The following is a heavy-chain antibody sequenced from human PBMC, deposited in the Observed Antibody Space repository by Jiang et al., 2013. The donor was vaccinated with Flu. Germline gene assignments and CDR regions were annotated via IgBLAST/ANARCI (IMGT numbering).Heavy chain of an antibody. J-gene: IGHJ6*02. CDR1: TGSISGYY. Sequence: GSGLVKPSETLSLTCIVSTGSISGYYWSWIRQPPGKGLEWIGYKYYTGASNYNYNPSLKSRVTISVDTSKNQFSLKLSSVTAADTAVYYCARHDTSYFYYGMDVWGQGTTVTVSS. V-gene: IGHV4-59*08. CDR3: ARHDTSYFYYGMDV. CDR2: KYYTGASNY.